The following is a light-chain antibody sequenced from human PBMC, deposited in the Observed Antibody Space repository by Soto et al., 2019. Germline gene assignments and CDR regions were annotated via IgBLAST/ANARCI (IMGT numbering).Light chain of an antibody. CDR3: QQYGSSSH. V-gene: IGKV3-20*01. Sequence: EIVLTQSPGTLSLSPGERATLSCRASQSVSSTYLAWYQQKPGQAPRLLIYGAFRRATDIPDRFSGSRSGTDFTLSISRLEPEDFAVYYCQQYGSSSHFGGGTKVEIK. J-gene: IGKJ4*01. CDR1: QSVSSTY. CDR2: GAF.